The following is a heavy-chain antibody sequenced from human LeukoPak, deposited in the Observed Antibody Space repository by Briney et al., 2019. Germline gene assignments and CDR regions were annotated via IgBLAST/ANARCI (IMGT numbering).Heavy chain of an antibody. D-gene: IGHD3-10*01. Sequence: GRSLRLSCTASGFTFGDYAMSWFRQAPGKGLEWVAVISYDGSNKYYADSVKGRFTISRDNSKNTLCLQMNSLRAEDTAVYYCAKQRGSGSYQRAFFDYWGQGTLVTVSS. J-gene: IGHJ4*02. CDR2: ISYDGSNK. CDR1: GFTFGDYA. V-gene: IGHV3-30*18. CDR3: AKQRGSGSYQRAFFDY.